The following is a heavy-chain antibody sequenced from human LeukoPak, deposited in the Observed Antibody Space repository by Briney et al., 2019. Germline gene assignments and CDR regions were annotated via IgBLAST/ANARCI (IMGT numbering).Heavy chain of an antibody. D-gene: IGHD3-22*01. J-gene: IGHJ4*02. CDR3: AHRRQGYSDSSGWDYFDH. CDR2: IYWNDDK. Sequence: SGPTLVKPTQTLTLTCTFSGFSFSTSGVAVGWVRQPPGKALEWLASIYWNDDKHYTPSTTLKSRLTITKDTSKNQVVLTMTNMDPVGTATYYCAHRRQGYSDSSGWDYFDHWGQGTLVTVSS. CDR1: GFSFSTSGVA. V-gene: IGHV2-5*01.